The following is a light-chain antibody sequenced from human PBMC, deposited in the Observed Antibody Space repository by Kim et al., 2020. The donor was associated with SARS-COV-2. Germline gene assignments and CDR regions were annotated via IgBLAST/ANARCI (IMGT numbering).Light chain of an antibody. CDR1: SSDVGGYNY. Sequence: QSALTQPASVSASPGQSITISCTGSSSDVGGYNYVSWYRQYAGKAPRLIIYDVFERPSGISNRFSGSKSGNTASLTISGLQAEDEADYYCISYSSSNTNTLVFGSGTKVTVL. J-gene: IGLJ1*01. CDR2: DVF. V-gene: IGLV2-14*01. CDR3: ISYSSSNTNTLV.